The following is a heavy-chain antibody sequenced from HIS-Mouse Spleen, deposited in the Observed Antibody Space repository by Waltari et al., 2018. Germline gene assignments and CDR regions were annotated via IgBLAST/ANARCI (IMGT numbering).Heavy chain of an antibody. Sequence: EVQLVESGGGLVQPGGSLRLSCAASGFTFSSYWRLWVRQAPGKGLVWVSRINSDGSSTSYADSVKGRFTISRDNAKNTLYLQMNSLRAEDTAVYYCARDLELDAFDIWGQGTMVTVSS. CDR2: INSDGSST. J-gene: IGHJ3*02. CDR3: ARDLELDAFDI. V-gene: IGHV3-74*01. CDR1: GFTFSSYW. D-gene: IGHD1-1*01.